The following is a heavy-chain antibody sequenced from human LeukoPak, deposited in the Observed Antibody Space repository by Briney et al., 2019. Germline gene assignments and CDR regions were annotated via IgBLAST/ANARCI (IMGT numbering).Heavy chain of an antibody. D-gene: IGHD1-26*01. V-gene: IGHV3-48*02. CDR1: GITLSSYS. CDR2: ISSSSSTI. Sequence: GSLRLSLAASGITLSSYSMNWVRQAPGKGLEWGSYISSSSSTIFYAESVKGRFTISRDNAKNSLYLQMHSLRDEDTAVYYCARAWYSWGYYFDYWGQGTLVTVSS. J-gene: IGHJ4*02. CDR3: ARAWYSWGYYFDY.